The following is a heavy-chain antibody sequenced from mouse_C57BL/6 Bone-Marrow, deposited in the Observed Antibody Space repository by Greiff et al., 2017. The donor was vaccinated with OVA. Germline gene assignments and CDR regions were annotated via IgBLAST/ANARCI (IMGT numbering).Heavy chain of an antibody. J-gene: IGHJ3*01. CDR1: GYTFTSYT. CDR3: ARGPDLLVPPWFAY. V-gene: IGHV1-4*01. D-gene: IGHD2-1*01. CDR2: INPSSGYT. Sequence: QVQLKQSGAELARPGASVKMSCKASGYTFTSYTMHWVNQRPGQGLEWIGYINPSSGYTKYNQTFKDKATLTADKSSSTAYMQLSSLTSEDSAVYYCARGPDLLVPPWFAYWGQGTLVTVSA.